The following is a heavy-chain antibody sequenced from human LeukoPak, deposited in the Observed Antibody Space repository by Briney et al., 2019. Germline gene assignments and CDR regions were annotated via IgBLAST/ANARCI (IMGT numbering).Heavy chain of an antibody. J-gene: IGHJ4*02. D-gene: IGHD6-19*01. CDR1: GGSISSSSYY. CDR2: IYYSGST. CDR3: ARHQGQWLVISFDY. V-gene: IGHV4-39*01. Sequence: PSETLSLTCTVSGGSISSSSYYWGWIRQPPGKGLEWIGSIYYSGSTYYNPSLKSRVTISVDTSKNQFSLKLSSVTAADTAVYYCARHQGQWLVISFDYWGQGTLVTVSS.